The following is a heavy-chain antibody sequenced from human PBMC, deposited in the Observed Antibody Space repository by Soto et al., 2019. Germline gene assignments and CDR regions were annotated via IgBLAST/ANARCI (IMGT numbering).Heavy chain of an antibody. CDR3: ARARYYFYGMDV. CDR2: IYHSGNT. Sequence: QVQLQESGPGLVKPSQTLSLTCTVSGDSISSGNYYWSWIRQHPGKGLEWIGYIYHSGNTYYNPSLKRRGNISEDTSKNQFALKLSSVTAADTAGYYCARARYYFYGMDVWGQGTTVTVSS. J-gene: IGHJ6*02. CDR1: GDSISSGNYY. V-gene: IGHV4-31*03.